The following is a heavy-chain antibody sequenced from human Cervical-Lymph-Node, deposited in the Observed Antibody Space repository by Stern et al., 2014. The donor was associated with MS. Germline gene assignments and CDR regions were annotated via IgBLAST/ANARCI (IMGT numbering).Heavy chain of an antibody. D-gene: IGHD3-16*01. V-gene: IGHV4-31*03. CDR2: IYYSGST. J-gene: IGHJ4*02. CDR3: ARVEVRGRYSH. CDR1: GGSISSGGYY. Sequence: QLQLXXXGPGLVKPSQTLSLTCTVSGGSISSGGYYWSWIRQHPGKGXEWIGYIYYSGSTYYNPSLKSRVTISVDTSKNQFSLKLSSVTAADTAVYYCARVEVRGRYSHWGQGTLVTVSS.